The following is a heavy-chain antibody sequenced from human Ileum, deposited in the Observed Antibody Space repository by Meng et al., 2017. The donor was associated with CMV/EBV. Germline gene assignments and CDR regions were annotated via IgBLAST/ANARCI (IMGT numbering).Heavy chain of an antibody. J-gene: IGHJ5*02. CDR1: GGPISSGISY. D-gene: IGHD6-19*01. V-gene: IGHV4-39*07. Sequence: QLQSRGSGPGLGMPSGTLSLFCRVPGGPISSGISYWGWIRQPPGKGLEWIGSIYSIGTTFHNSSLKSRVSISVDTSKNQFSLTLNSVTAADTAVYYCARGAGWFDPWGQGTLVTVSS. CDR2: IYSIGTT. CDR3: ARGAGWFDP.